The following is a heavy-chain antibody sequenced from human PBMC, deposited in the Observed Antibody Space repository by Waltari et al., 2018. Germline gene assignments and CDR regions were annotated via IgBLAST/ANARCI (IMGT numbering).Heavy chain of an antibody. CDR2: IIPILGIA. Sequence: QVQLVQSGAERKKPGSSVKVSCKASGRTFSSYAIRWVRPAPGQGLEWMGGIIPILGIANYAQKFQGRVTITADESTSTAYMELSSLRSEDTAVYYCARDNGGNWGNWFDPWGQGTLVTVSS. V-gene: IGHV1-69*04. CDR3: ARDNGGNWGNWFDP. CDR1: GRTFSSYA. D-gene: IGHD2-15*01. J-gene: IGHJ5*02.